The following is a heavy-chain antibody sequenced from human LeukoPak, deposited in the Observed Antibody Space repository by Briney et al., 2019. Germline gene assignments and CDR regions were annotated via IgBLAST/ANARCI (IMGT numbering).Heavy chain of an antibody. J-gene: IGHJ4*02. CDR2: IKEDGSAK. D-gene: IGHD1-26*01. CDR3: AKGGGAASD. V-gene: IGHV3-7*01. CDR1: GFTFSDYY. Sequence: PGGSLRLSCAASGFTFSDYYMSWIRQAPGKGLEYVANIKEDGSAKYYVDSVKGRFTISRDNAKNSLYLQMNSVRAEDTAVYYCAKGGGAASDWGQGTLVTVSS.